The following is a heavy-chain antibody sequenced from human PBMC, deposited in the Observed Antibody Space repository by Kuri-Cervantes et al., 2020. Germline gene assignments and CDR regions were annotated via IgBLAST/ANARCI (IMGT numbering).Heavy chain of an antibody. CDR2: IWYDGSNK. Sequence: GGSLRLSCAASGFTFSSYGMHWVRQAPGKGLEWVAVIWYDGSNKYYADSVKGRFTISRDNSKNTLYLQMNSLRAEGTAVYYCARDGADYGDYEQTYYYYYGMDVWGQGTTVTVSS. J-gene: IGHJ6*02. CDR3: ARDGADYGDYEQTYYYYYGMDV. CDR1: GFTFSSYG. V-gene: IGHV3-33*01. D-gene: IGHD4-17*01.